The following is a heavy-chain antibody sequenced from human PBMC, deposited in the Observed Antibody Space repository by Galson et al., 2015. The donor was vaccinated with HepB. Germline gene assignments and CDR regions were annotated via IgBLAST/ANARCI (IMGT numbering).Heavy chain of an antibody. J-gene: IGHJ3*02. CDR3: ARIMVRGVQDDAFDI. D-gene: IGHD3-10*01. Sequence: SLRLSCAASGFTFSSYGMHWVRQAPGKGLEWVAVISDDGSNKYYADSVKGRFTFPRDNSKNTLYLQMNSLRAEDTAVYYCARIMVRGVQDDAFDIWGQGTRVTVSS. CDR2: ISDDGSNK. V-gene: IGHV3-30*03. CDR1: GFTFSSYG.